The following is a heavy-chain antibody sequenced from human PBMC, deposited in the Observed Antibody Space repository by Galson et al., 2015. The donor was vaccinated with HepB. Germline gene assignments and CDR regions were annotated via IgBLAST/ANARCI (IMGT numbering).Heavy chain of an antibody. Sequence: SLRLSCAASGFSFRTYATYWFRQAPGKGPEWVADITFDGANKYYAESVKGRFTISRDNSNNTLFLQMNNLRLEDTAVFYCAREAIAARQFDYWGQGTQVTVSS. CDR3: AREAIAARQFDY. D-gene: IGHD6-13*01. CDR1: GFSFRTYA. V-gene: IGHV3-30*01. CDR2: ITFDGANK. J-gene: IGHJ4*02.